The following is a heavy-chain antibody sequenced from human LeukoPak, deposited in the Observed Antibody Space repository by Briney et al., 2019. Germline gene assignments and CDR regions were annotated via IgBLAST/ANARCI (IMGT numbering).Heavy chain of an antibody. Sequence: SVKVSCKASGGTFSSYAISWVRQAPGQGLEWMGGIIPIFETPTYAQKFHGRVTITADESTSTAYMELSSLRSEDTAVYYCANSPFRDSYDRSGYVSHRSYYFDYWGQGTLVTVSS. J-gene: IGHJ4*02. CDR1: GGTFSSYA. CDR3: ANSPFRDSYDRSGYVSHRSYYFDY. D-gene: IGHD3-22*01. CDR2: IIPIFETP. V-gene: IGHV1-69*13.